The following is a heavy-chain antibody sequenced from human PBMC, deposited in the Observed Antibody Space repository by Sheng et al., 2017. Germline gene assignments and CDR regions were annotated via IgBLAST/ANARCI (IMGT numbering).Heavy chain of an antibody. D-gene: IGHD5-12*01. V-gene: IGHV3-21*02. J-gene: IGHJ6*02. Sequence: EVQVVESGGGLVEPGGPVRLSCAASGFTFSTFAMNWVRQAPGKALEWVACISGSSSYIFYADSVKGRFTISRDNANNSLYLQMNSLRGEDTAVYYCARVGDGYNWLPHYYGMDVWGQ. CDR1: GFTFSTFA. CDR2: ISGSSSYI. CDR3: ARVGDGYNWLPHYYGMDV.